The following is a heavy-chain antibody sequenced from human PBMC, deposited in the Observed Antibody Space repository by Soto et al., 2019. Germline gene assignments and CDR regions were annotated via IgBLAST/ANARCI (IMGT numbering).Heavy chain of an antibody. CDR3: ATNSYGYVSTYYFDY. D-gene: IGHD5-18*01. J-gene: IGHJ4*02. CDR1: GFTFSSYG. CDR2: ISYDGSIK. V-gene: IGHV3-30*03. Sequence: QVQLVESGGGVVQPGRSLRLSCAASGFTFSSYGMHWVRQAPGKGLEWVAVISYDGSIKYYADSMKGRFTISRDNSKNTLYLQMNSLRAEDTAVYYCATNSYGYVSTYYFDYWGQGTLVTVSS.